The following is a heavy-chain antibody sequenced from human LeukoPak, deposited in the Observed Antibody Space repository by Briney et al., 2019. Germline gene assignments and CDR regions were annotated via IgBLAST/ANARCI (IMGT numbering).Heavy chain of an antibody. J-gene: IGHJ4*02. CDR1: GFTFSSYA. CDR3: ARRAGAYSHPYDY. V-gene: IGHV3-23*01. Sequence: QPGGSLRLSCAASGFTFSSYAMSWVRQAPGKGLEWVSSISGSGGRTYHADSVKGRFTISRDNSKNTLYLQMDSLRAEDTAVYYCARRAGAYSHPYDYWGQGTLVTVSS. CDR2: ISGSGGRT. D-gene: IGHD4/OR15-4a*01.